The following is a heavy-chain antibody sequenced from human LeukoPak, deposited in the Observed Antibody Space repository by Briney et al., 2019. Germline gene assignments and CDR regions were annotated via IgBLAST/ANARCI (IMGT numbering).Heavy chain of an antibody. CDR1: GRSFSGYY. Sequence: SETLSLTCAVYGRSFSGYYWSWIRQPPGKGLEWIGEINHSGSTNYNPSLKSRVTISVDTSKNQFSLKLSSVTAADTAVYYCARTRWSREVDYWGQGTLVTVSS. CDR2: INHSGST. CDR3: ARTRWSREVDY. V-gene: IGHV4-34*01. D-gene: IGHD4-23*01. J-gene: IGHJ4*02.